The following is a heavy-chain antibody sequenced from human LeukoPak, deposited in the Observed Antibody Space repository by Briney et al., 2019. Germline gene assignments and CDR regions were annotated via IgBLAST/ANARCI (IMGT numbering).Heavy chain of an antibody. D-gene: IGHD3-22*01. CDR1: GYTFTGYY. Sequence: ASVKVSCKASGYTFTGYYIHWVRQATGQGLEWMGWMNPNSGNTGYAQKFQGRVSITRNTSINTAYMELSSLRSEDTAVYYCARAPKITMIVRMYNWFDPWGQGTLVTVSS. CDR3: ARAPKITMIVRMYNWFDP. CDR2: MNPNSGNT. V-gene: IGHV1-8*03. J-gene: IGHJ5*02.